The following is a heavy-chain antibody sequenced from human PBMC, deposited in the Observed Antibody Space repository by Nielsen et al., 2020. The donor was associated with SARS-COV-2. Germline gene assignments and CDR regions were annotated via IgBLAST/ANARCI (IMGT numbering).Heavy chain of an antibody. D-gene: IGHD3-22*01. Sequence: GGSLRLSCAASGFTFSGYRMHWVRQAPGKGLMWVSRINSDGSRSAYADAVKGRFTISRDNARDTLSLQMNSLSAEDTAVYYCVRVRDDGHYYDTGPFDYWGQGALVTVSS. CDR1: GFTFSGYR. CDR3: VRVRDDGHYYDTGPFDY. V-gene: IGHV3-74*01. J-gene: IGHJ4*02. CDR2: INSDGSRS.